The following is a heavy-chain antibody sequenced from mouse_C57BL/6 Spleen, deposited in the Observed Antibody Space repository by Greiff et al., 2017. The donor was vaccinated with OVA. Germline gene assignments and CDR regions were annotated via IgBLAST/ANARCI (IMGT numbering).Heavy chain of an antibody. Sequence: EVQLQESGAELVRPGASVKLSCTASGFNIKDDYMHWVKQRPEQGLEWIGWIDPENGDTEYASKFQGKATITADTSSNTAYLQLSSLTSEDTAVYYCTKGVYYGYEGDYWGQGTTRTVSS. CDR2: IDPENGDT. CDR1: GFNIKDDY. J-gene: IGHJ2*01. D-gene: IGHD2-2*01. CDR3: TKGVYYGYEGDY. V-gene: IGHV14-4*01.